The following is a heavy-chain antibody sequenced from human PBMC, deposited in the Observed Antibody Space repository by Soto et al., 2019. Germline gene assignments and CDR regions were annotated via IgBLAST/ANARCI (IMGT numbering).Heavy chain of an antibody. CDR1: GYSFTSYF. J-gene: IGHJ6*02. Sequence: QVQLVQSGAEVKKPGASVKVSCKASGYSFTSYFMHWVRQAPGQGLEWMGIINPNGGSTTYAQKFQGRLTMTMDTSTSTVYMELSSLRSEDTAVYYCARDYRIADVWGQGTTVTVSS. CDR2: INPNGGST. V-gene: IGHV1-46*01. D-gene: IGHD3-16*02. CDR3: ARDYRIADV.